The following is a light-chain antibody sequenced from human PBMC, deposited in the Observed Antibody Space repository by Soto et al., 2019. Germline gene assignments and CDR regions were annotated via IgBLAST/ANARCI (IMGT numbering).Light chain of an antibody. J-gene: IGKJ2*01. CDR2: TAS. CDR3: KQSYSTPPT. Sequence: IQMTQSPSSLSASVGDRVIITCRASQAIRNDLGWYQQKPGKAPKLLIYTASTLQSGVQSRFSGSGSGTDFTLTIRSLQPEDFATYYCKQSYSTPPTFGQGTKVDIK. V-gene: IGKV1-39*01. CDR1: QAIRND.